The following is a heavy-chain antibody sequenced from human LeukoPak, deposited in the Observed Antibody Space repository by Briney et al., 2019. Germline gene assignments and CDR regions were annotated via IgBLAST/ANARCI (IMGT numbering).Heavy chain of an antibody. Sequence: PSETLSLTCTVSGGSLSSSNAYWGWIRQPPGKGLEWIVNIYYSGSSYYNAPLQRRVPISVDTSKNQFSLKLTSVTATDTAVYYCARLACSSTSCLYPDAFDVWGQGTLVTVSS. CDR1: GGSLSSSNAY. V-gene: IGHV4-39*01. CDR3: ARLACSSTSCLYPDAFDV. J-gene: IGHJ3*01. CDR2: IYYSGSS. D-gene: IGHD2-2*01.